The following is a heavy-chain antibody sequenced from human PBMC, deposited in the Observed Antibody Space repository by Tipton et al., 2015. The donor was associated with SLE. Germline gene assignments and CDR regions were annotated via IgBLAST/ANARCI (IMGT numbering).Heavy chain of an antibody. CDR1: GFTFRDYW. D-gene: IGHD1-14*01. V-gene: IGHV3-7*01. CDR2: INEDASEK. Sequence: GSLRLSRAVSGFTFRDYWMSWVRQAPGKGLEWVANINEDASEKYYGDSVKGRFTISRDNAKDSVYLQMNSLRADDTAIYYCVRDGARFEPAAFGMWGQGTVVSVSS. J-gene: IGHJ3*02. CDR3: VRDGARFEPAAFGM.